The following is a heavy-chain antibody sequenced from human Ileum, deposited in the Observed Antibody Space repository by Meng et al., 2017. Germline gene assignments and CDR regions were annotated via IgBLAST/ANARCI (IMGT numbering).Heavy chain of an antibody. Sequence: PEARPVRVTPSVPLSLTCAASGGSITCDTSGSWVCLPPGKGLEWIGQISNSGSTFYNPSLKSRVTMSVDKSKSQFSLMLTSVTAADTAVYYCARHGGYYQGFWGQGTPVTVSS. J-gene: IGHJ4*02. CDR3: ARHGGYYQGF. D-gene: IGHD4-23*01. V-gene: IGHV4-4*02. CDR1: GGSITCDTS. CDR2: ISNSGST.